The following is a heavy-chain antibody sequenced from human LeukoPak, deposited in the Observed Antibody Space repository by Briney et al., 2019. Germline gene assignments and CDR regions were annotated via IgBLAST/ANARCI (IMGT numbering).Heavy chain of an antibody. J-gene: IGHJ4*02. Sequence: GGSLRLSCSASGFTFSSYAMHWVRQAPGKGLEYVPAISSNGGSTYYADSVKGRFTISRDNSKNTLYLQMSSLRAEDTAVYYCVKSRDYDFWNLQYWGQGTLVTVSS. D-gene: IGHD3-3*01. CDR2: ISSNGGST. V-gene: IGHV3-64D*06. CDR3: VKSRDYDFWNLQY. CDR1: GFTFSSYA.